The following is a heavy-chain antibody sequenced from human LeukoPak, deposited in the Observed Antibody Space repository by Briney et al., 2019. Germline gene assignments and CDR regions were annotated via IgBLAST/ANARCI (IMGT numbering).Heavy chain of an antibody. CDR1: GGSTSSYY. V-gene: IGHV4-4*07. J-gene: IGHJ4*02. CDR3: AREGIVGATRPFDY. D-gene: IGHD1-26*01. Sequence: PSETLSLTCTVSGGSTSSYYWSWIRQPAGKGLEWIGRIYTSGSTNFNPSLKSRVTMSVDTSKNQFSLKLSSVTAADTAVYYCAREGIVGATRPFDYWGQGTLVTVSS. CDR2: IYTSGST.